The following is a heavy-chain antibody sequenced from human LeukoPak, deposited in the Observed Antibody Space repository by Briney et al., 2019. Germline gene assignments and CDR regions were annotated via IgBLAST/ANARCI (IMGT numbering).Heavy chain of an antibody. Sequence: SVKVSCKASGGTFSSYAISWVRHAPGQGLEWMGGIIPIFGTANYAQKFQGRVTITTDESTSTAYMELSSLRSEDTAMYYCARIMDYYDSSGTGYAFDIWGQGTMVTVSS. J-gene: IGHJ3*02. CDR3: ARIMDYYDSSGTGYAFDI. D-gene: IGHD3-22*01. V-gene: IGHV1-69*05. CDR2: IIPIFGTA. CDR1: GGTFSSYA.